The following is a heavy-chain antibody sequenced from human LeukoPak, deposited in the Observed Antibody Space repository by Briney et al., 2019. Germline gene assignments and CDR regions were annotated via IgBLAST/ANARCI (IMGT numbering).Heavy chain of an antibody. D-gene: IGHD2-2*01. J-gene: IGHJ6*02. CDR1: GYTFTGYY. Sequence: ASVKVSCKASGYTFTGYYMHWVRQAPGQGLEWMGWISPNSGDTDIAQKFQGRVTMTEDTSTDTAYMELNSLRSDDTAVYYCATDPGEIVPAAKGPRGDYCYGMDVWGQGTTVTVSS. CDR3: ATDPGEIVPAAKGPRGDYCYGMDV. V-gene: IGHV1-2*02. CDR2: ISPNSGDT.